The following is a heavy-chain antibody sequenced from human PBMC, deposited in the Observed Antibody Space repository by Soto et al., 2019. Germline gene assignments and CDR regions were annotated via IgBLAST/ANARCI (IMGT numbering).Heavy chain of an antibody. CDR3: AKEVPAPNYYYYMDV. CDR1: GFTFSSYA. V-gene: IGHV3-23*01. J-gene: IGHJ6*03. Sequence: GGSLRLSCAASGFTFSSYAMSWVRQAPGKGLEWVSAIWGSGGSTYYADSGKGRFTISRDNSKNTLYLQMNSLRAEDTAVYYCAKEVPAPNYYYYMDVWGKGTTVTVSS. CDR2: IWGSGGST. D-gene: IGHD2-2*01.